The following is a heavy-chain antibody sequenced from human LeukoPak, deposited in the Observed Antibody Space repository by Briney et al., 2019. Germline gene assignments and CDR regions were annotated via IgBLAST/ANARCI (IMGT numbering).Heavy chain of an antibody. CDR2: IYHSGST. D-gene: IGHD6-19*01. Sequence: SGTLSLTCAVSGGSISSSNWWSWVRQPPGKGLEWIGEIYHSGSTNYNPSLKSRVTISVDKSKNQFSLKLSSVTAADTAVYYCARVVAVAARNYYYGMDVWGQGTTVTVSS. CDR1: GGSISSSNW. CDR3: ARVVAVAARNYYYGMDV. J-gene: IGHJ6*02. V-gene: IGHV4-4*02.